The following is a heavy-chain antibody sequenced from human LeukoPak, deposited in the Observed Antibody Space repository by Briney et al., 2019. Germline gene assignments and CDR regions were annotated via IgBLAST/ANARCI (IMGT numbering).Heavy chain of an antibody. V-gene: IGHV3-23*01. Sequence: PGGSLRLSCAASGFTFSSYAMSWVRQAPGKGLGWVSGISGSGDYTYYADSVRGRFTISRDNSKNTLYLEMNSLRAEDTAMYYCARASSNTFDFSSGRPYCFDYWGQGALVTVSS. CDR3: ARASSNTFDFSSGRPYCFDY. J-gene: IGHJ4*02. CDR2: ISGSGDYT. CDR1: GFTFSSYA. D-gene: IGHD3-3*01.